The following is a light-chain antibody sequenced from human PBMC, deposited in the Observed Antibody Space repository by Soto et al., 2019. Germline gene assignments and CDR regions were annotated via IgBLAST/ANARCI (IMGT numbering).Light chain of an antibody. CDR1: SGINVDTYR. CDR2: YKSDSDN. Sequence: QLVLTQPSSLSASPGASASLTCTLRSGINVDTYRIYWYQQKPGSPPQFLLRYKSDSDNQQGSGVPSRFSGSKDASANAGILLISGLQSEDEADYYCMIWHSSAVVFGGGTKLTV. CDR3: MIWHSSAVV. J-gene: IGLJ2*01. V-gene: IGLV5-45*03.